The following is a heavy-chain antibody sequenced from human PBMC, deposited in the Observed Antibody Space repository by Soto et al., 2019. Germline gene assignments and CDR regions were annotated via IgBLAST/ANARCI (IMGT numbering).Heavy chain of an antibody. CDR3: AQGRVGPVEMAPFDY. Sequence: QVQLVESGGGVVQPGRSLRLSCAASGFTFSTYGMYWVRQAPGKGLEWVAVISYDGSNKYYADSVKGRFSISRENPKNTLYLQMNSLRAEDTAGYYCAQGRVGPVEMAPFDYWGQGTLVTVSS. CDR2: ISYDGSNK. J-gene: IGHJ4*02. D-gene: IGHD1-26*01. V-gene: IGHV3-30*18. CDR1: GFTFSTYG.